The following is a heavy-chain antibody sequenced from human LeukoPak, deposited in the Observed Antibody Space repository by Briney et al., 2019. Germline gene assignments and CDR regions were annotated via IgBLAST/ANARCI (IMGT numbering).Heavy chain of an antibody. CDR3: ARGLVTRFDY. J-gene: IGHJ4*02. CDR1: GGSISSGDYY. V-gene: IGHV4-30-4*01. CDR2: IYYSGST. Sequence: SETLSLTCTVSGGSISSGDYYWSWIRQPPGKGLEWIGYIYYSGSTYYNPSLKSRVTISVDASKNQFSLKLSSVTAADTAVYYCARGLVTRFDYWGQGTLVTVSS. D-gene: IGHD4-23*01.